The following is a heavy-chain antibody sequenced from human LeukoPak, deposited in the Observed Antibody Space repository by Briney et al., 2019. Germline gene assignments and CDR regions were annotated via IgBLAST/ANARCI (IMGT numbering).Heavy chain of an antibody. V-gene: IGHV4-34*01. CDR2: INHSGIT. CDR1: GGSFSYYY. CDR3: ANPARDFADSGAITW. Sequence: SETLSLTCAFYGGSFSYYYWSWIRQPPGKGLEWIGEINHSGITNYNPSLKSRVTISADTSKNQFSLKLTSVTAADTAVYYCANPARDFADSGAITWWGQGTLVTVSS. D-gene: IGHD4-17*01. J-gene: IGHJ4*02.